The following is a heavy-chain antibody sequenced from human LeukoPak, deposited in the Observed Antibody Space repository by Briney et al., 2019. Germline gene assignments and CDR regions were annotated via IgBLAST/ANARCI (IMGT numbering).Heavy chain of an antibody. V-gene: IGHV4-61*02. J-gene: IGHJ6*02. CDR2: IYTSGST. Sequence: SETLSLTCTVSGGSISSGSYYWSWIRQPAGKGLEWIGRIYTSGSTNYNPSLKSRVTMSVDTSKNQFSLKLSSVTAADTAVYYCARGTPRVVVAATYGMDVWGQGTTVTVSS. D-gene: IGHD2-15*01. CDR3: ARGTPRVVVAATYGMDV. CDR1: GGSISSGSYY.